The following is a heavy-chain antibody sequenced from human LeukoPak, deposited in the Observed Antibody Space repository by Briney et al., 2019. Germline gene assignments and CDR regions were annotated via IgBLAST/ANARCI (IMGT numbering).Heavy chain of an antibody. D-gene: IGHD5-24*01. V-gene: IGHV1-69*13. CDR1: GGTFSSYA. J-gene: IGHJ4*02. CDR2: IIPIFGTA. CDR3: ARMGRDGYNSLDY. Sequence: ASVKVSCKASGGTFSSYAISWVRQAPGQGLEWMGGIIPIFGTANYAQKFQGRVTITADESTSTAYMELSSLRSEDTAVYYCARMGRDGYNSLDYWGQGTLVTVSS.